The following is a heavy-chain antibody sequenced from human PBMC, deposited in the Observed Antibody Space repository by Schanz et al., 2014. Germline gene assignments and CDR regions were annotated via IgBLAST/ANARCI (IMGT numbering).Heavy chain of an antibody. CDR1: GFTFSDYY. V-gene: IGHV3-11*05. J-gene: IGHJ4*02. D-gene: IGHD6-13*01. CDR2: ISGSSIHK. Sequence: QVQLVESGGGVVQPGRSLRLSCAASGFTFSDYYMAWIRQAPGKGLEWVSHISGSSIHKNYADSVKGRFSISRDNGETSVYLQINSLRVEDTAVYYCARDSGSSSWYPSDYWGQGTLXTVSS. CDR3: ARDSGSSSWYPSDY.